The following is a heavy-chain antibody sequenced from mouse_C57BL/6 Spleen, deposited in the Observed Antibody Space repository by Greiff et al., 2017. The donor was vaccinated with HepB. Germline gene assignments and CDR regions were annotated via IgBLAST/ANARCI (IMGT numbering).Heavy chain of an antibody. V-gene: IGHV1-64*01. CDR2: IHPNSGST. D-gene: IGHD4-1*01. Sequence: QVQLQQPGAELVKPGASVKLSCKASGYTFTSYWMLWVKQRPGQGLEWIGMIHPNSGSTNYNEKFKSKATLTVDKSSSTAYMQLSSLTSEDSAVYYCARLTGTGYFDVWGTGTTVTVSS. J-gene: IGHJ1*03. CDR3: ARLTGTGYFDV. CDR1: GYTFTSYW.